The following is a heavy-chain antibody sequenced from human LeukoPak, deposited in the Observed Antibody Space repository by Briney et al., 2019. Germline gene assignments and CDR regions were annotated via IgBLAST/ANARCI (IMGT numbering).Heavy chain of an antibody. CDR3: ASRDYGDYVDDDAEYFQH. V-gene: IGHV1-69*13. D-gene: IGHD4-17*01. Sequence: ASVKVYCKASGGTFSSYAISWVRQAPGQGLEWMGGVIPIFGTANYAQKFQGRVTITADESTSTAYMELSSLRSEDTAVYYCASRDYGDYVDDDAEYFQHWGQGTLVTVSS. J-gene: IGHJ1*01. CDR2: VIPIFGTA. CDR1: GGTFSSYA.